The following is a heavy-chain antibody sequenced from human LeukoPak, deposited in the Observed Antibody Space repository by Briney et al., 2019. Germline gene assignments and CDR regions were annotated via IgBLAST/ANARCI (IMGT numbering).Heavy chain of an antibody. V-gene: IGHV3-7*01. CDR2: IKQDGSEK. D-gene: IGHD3-22*01. CDR1: GFTFSSYW. CDR3: ARDPYYYDSSGYYYFDYYGMDV. J-gene: IGHJ6*02. Sequence: GGSLRLSCAASGFTFSSYWMSWVRQAPGKGLEWVANIKQDGSEKYYVDSVEGRFTISRDNAKNSLYLQMNSLRAEDTAVYYCARDPYYYDSSGYYYFDYYGMDVWAKGPRSPSP.